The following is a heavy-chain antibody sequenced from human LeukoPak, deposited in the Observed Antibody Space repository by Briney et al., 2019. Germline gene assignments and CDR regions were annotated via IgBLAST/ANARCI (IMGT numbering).Heavy chain of an antibody. Sequence: VQPGASLRLSCAASGYKFNSYAMVWVRQAPGKGLEWVSGITDSGGTTYYADSVKGRFTISRDNSKSTLYLQMNSLRAEDTAIYYCAKVLLPQVSMTYLDCWGQGTLVTVSP. CDR3: AKVLLPQVSMTYLDC. J-gene: IGHJ4*02. V-gene: IGHV3-23*01. D-gene: IGHD5/OR15-5a*01. CDR1: GYKFNSYA. CDR2: ITDSGGTT.